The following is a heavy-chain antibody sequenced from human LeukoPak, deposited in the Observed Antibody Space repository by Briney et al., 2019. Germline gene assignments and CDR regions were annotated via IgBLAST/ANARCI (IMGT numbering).Heavy chain of an antibody. CDR1: EFSFSDYG. D-gene: IGHD3-3*01. CDR3: VAIGVKQY. V-gene: IGHV3-30*02. Sequence: GGSLRLSCAASEFSFSDYGMHWVRQAPGKGLEWVAFVRYDGSHKYYADSVEGRFTISRDNSENTLYLQINSLRVEDTAVYYCVAIGVKQYWGQGTLVTVSS. CDR2: VRYDGSHK. J-gene: IGHJ4*02.